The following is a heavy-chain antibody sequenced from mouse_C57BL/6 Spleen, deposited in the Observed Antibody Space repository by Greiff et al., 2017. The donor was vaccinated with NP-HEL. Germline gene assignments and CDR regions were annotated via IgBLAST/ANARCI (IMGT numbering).Heavy chain of an antibody. CDR3: ARDMILRFYWYFDV. V-gene: IGHV5-4*01. Sequence: DVMLVESGGGLVKPGGSLKLSCAASGFTFSSYAMSWVRQTPEKRLEWVATISDGGSYTYYPDNVKGRFTISRDNAKNNLYLQMSHLKSEDTAMYYCARDMILRFYWYFDVWGTGTTVTVSS. D-gene: IGHD1-1*01. J-gene: IGHJ1*03. CDR1: GFTFSSYA. CDR2: ISDGGSYT.